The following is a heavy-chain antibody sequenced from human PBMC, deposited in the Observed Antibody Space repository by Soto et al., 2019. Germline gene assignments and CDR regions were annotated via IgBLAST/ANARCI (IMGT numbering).Heavy chain of an antibody. CDR3: ASGYCSSTSCYSIDY. CDR1: GFTFSSYS. J-gene: IGHJ4*02. CDR2: ISSSSSYI. D-gene: IGHD2-2*02. V-gene: IGHV3-21*01. Sequence: GSLRLSCAASGFTFSSYSMNWVRQAPGKGLEWVSSISSSSSYIYYADSVKGRFTISRDNAKNSLYLQMNSLRAEDTAVYYCASGYCSSTSCYSIDYWGQGTLVTVSS.